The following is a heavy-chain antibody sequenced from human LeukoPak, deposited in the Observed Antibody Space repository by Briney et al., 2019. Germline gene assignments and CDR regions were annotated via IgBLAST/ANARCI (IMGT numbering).Heavy chain of an antibody. CDR3: AKDYY. CDR2: INGGDYST. Sequence: QPGGSLRLSFAASGXTFSSSAMSWVRQAPGKGLQWLSSINGGDYSTYYADSVKGRFTISRDNSKNSLYLQMNSLRTEDTALYYCAKDYYWGQGTLVTVS. V-gene: IGHV3-43*02. J-gene: IGHJ4*02. CDR1: GXTFSSSA.